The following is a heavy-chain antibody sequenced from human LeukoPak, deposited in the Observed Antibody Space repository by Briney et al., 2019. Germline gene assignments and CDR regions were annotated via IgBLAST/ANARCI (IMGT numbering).Heavy chain of an antibody. CDR1: GFTFGSYA. J-gene: IGHJ4*02. D-gene: IGHD3-22*01. V-gene: IGHV3-23*01. Sequence: PGGSLRLSCAASGFTFGSYAMNWVRQAPGKGLEWVSAISGSGGTTYYADSVKGRFTISRDNSKNTLYLQMNSLRAEDAALYYCARAYYYDTSGYWYFDYWGQGTLVTVSP. CDR2: ISGSGGTT. CDR3: ARAYYYDTSGYWYFDY.